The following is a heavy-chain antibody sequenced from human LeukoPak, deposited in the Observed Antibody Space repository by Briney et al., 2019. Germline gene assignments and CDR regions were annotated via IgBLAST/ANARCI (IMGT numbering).Heavy chain of an antibody. V-gene: IGHV3-30*18. CDR2: ISYDGSDK. CDR1: GFSFSSHG. Sequence: GGSLRLSCAASGFSFSSHGLHWVRQAPVKGLEWVARISYDGSDKNYADSVKGRFTVSRDNSKNTLYLQMNSLRAEDTAVYCCAKDLKAVWSGSSSWFDPWGQGTLVTVSS. D-gene: IGHD3-3*01. J-gene: IGHJ5*02. CDR3: AKDLKAVWSGSSSWFDP.